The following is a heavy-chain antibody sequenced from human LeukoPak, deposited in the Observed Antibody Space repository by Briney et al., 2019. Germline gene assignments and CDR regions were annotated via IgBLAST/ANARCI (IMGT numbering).Heavy chain of an antibody. Sequence: PSETLSLTCTVSGGSISSYYWSWIRQPPGKGLEWIGNIYYSGNTYYNPSLKSRVTISVDTSKNQFSLKLNSVTAADTAVYYCAVQGPEDITIFGVINAFDYWGQGTLVTVSS. CDR3: AVQGPEDITIFGVINAFDY. V-gene: IGHV4-59*04. J-gene: IGHJ4*02. CDR1: GGSISSYY. CDR2: IYYSGNT. D-gene: IGHD3-3*01.